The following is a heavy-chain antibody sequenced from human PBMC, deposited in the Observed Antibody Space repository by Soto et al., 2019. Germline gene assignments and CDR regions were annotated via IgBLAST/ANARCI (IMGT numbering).Heavy chain of an antibody. CDR3: DRGMTTVTTFDY. Sequence: QLQLQESGSGLVKPSQTLSLTCSVSGGSISSGGYSCNWIRQPPGQGLEWIGYIYQSGSTYYNPSLKSQFTISVDTSKNQYSLKLISVTAAYTAVYYCDRGMTTVTTFDYWGQGTLVTGSS. CDR2: IYQSGST. D-gene: IGHD4-17*01. J-gene: IGHJ4*02. CDR1: GGSISSGGYS. V-gene: IGHV4-30-2*01.